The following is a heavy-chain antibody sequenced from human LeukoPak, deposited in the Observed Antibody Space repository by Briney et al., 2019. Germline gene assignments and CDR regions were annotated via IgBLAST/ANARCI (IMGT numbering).Heavy chain of an antibody. CDR3: ARQGYLLDY. D-gene: IGHD5-12*01. V-gene: IGHV3-48*04. CDR2: ISSSSSTI. CDR1: GFTFSSYS. J-gene: IGHJ4*02. Sequence: GGSLRLSCAASGFTFSSYSMNWVRQAPGKGLEWVSYISSSSSTIYYADSVKGRFTISRDNAKNSLYLHMNSLRAEDTAVYYCARQGYLLDYWGQGTLVTVSS.